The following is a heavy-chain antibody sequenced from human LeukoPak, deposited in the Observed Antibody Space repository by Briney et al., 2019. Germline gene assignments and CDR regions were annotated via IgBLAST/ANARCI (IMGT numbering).Heavy chain of an antibody. CDR3: ARAAAAAGGQYFDN. Sequence: SETLSLTCTVSGGSISTYYWSWIRQPAGKGLEWIGRIYTNENANYNPSLRSRVAMSVDTSKNQFSLKLNSVTAADTAVYYCARAAAAAGGQYFDNWGQGTLVAVSS. CDR1: GGSISTYY. J-gene: IGHJ4*02. V-gene: IGHV4-4*07. CDR2: IYTNENA. D-gene: IGHD6-25*01.